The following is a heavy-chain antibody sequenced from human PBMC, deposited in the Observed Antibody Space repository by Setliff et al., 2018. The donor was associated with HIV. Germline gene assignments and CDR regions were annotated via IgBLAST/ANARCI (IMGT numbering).Heavy chain of an antibody. J-gene: IGHJ4*02. CDR2: IYKSGTT. D-gene: IGHD5-12*01. Sequence: SETLSLTCTVSGGSITASHWSWIRQPAGKGLEWIGYIYKSGTTNYNPSLKSRVTISVDTSKKQFSLKLNSVTAADTAVYYCARGGLGDGYNRDSWGQGTLVTVSS. V-gene: IGHV4-59*12. CDR1: GGSITASH. CDR3: ARGGLGDGYNRDS.